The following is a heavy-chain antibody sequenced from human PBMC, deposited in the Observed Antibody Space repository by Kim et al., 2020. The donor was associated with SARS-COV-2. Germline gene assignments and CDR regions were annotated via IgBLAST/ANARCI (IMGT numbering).Heavy chain of an antibody. CDR3: ARDRPRLRYFDWSYYYGMDV. Sequence: GRFTISRDNSKNTLDLQMTSLRAEDTAVYYCARDRPRLRYFDWSYYYGMDVWGQGTTVTVSS. V-gene: IGHV3-30*01. J-gene: IGHJ6*02. D-gene: IGHD3-9*01.